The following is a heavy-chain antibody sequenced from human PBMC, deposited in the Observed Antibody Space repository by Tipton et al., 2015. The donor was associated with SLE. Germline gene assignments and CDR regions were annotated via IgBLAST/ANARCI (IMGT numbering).Heavy chain of an antibody. J-gene: IGHJ3*01. CDR3: AKRGGAWNAALYTFDV. CDR2: IYPGDSET. V-gene: IGHV5-51*03. CDR1: GYTFINSW. Sequence: QLVQSGAEMKKPGESLKISCKGSGYTFINSWLGWVRQMPGKGREWVGIIYPGDSETRYSPSFEGHVTISTDKSVSTAYLYWANLKASDSGIYHCAKRGGAWNAALYTFDVWGQGTAVTVSS. D-gene: IGHD1-1*01.